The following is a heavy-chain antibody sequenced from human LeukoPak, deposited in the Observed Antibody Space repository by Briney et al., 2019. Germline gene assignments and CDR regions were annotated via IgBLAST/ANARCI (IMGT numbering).Heavy chain of an antibody. Sequence: GGSLRLPCAASGFTFSSYWMTWVRQAPGKGLEWVANIKQDGSEKYYVDSVKGRFTISRDNAKTSLYLQMNSLRAEDTAVYYCARRRGSSCLDYWGQGTLVTVSS. CDR3: ARRRGSSCLDY. D-gene: IGHD6-13*01. J-gene: IGHJ4*02. V-gene: IGHV3-7*01. CDR1: GFTFSSYW. CDR2: IKQDGSEK.